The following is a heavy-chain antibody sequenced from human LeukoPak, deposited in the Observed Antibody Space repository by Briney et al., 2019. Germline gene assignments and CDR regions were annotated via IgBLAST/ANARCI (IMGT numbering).Heavy chain of an antibody. CDR2: INSGGSST. J-gene: IGHJ6*03. CDR1: GFTFSSYW. Sequence: GSLRLSCAASGFTFSSYWMHWVRQAPGKGLVWVSRINSGGSSTSYADSVKGRFTISRDNAKNTLYLQMNSLGPEDTAVYYCARDPYSGNYGNYYYYYMDVWGKGTTVTISS. V-gene: IGHV3-74*01. D-gene: IGHD1-26*01. CDR3: ARDPYSGNYGNYYYYYMDV.